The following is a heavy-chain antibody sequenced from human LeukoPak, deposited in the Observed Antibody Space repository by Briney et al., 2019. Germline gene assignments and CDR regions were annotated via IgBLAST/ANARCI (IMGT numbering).Heavy chain of an antibody. CDR2: ISSSGSTI. CDR3: AELGITMIGGV. CDR1: GFTFSSNS. V-gene: IGHV3-48*04. Sequence: GGSLRLSCAASGFTFSSNSMNWVRQAPGKGLEWVSYISSSGSTIYYADSVKGRFTISRDNAKNPLYLQMNSLRAEDTAVYYCAELGITMIGGVWGKGTTVTISS. D-gene: IGHD3-10*02. J-gene: IGHJ6*04.